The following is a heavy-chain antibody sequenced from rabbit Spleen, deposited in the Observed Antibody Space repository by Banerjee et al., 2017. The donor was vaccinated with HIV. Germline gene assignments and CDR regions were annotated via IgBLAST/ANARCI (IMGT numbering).Heavy chain of an antibody. V-gene: IGHV1S45*01. Sequence: QEQLEESGGGLVKPEGSLTLTCKASGFSFSSNYDMCWVRQAPGKGLEWIGCIYTGNGKTYSASWAKGRFTISKSSSTTVTLQMTSLTAADTATYFCARDNGSGDYIDVYFDLWGPGTLVTVS. CDR2: IYTGNGKT. D-gene: IGHD1-1*01. CDR3: ARDNGSGDYIDVYFDL. CDR1: GFSFSSNYD. J-gene: IGHJ4*01.